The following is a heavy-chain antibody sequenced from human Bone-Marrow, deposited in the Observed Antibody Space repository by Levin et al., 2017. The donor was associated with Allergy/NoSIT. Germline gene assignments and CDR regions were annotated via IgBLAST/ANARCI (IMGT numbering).Heavy chain of an antibody. D-gene: IGHD1-20*01. CDR3: ARGSGSGITGIHSYWYFDL. CDR1: GGTFSSYA. Sequence: SVKVSCKASGGTFSSYAISWVRQAPGQGLEWMGGIIPIFGTANYAQKFQGRVTITADESTSTAYMELSSLRSEDTAVYYCARGSGSGITGIHSYWYFDLWGRGTLVTVSS. J-gene: IGHJ2*01. V-gene: IGHV1-69*13. CDR2: IIPIFGTA.